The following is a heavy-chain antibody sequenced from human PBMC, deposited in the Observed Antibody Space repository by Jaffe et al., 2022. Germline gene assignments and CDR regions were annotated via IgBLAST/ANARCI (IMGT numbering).Heavy chain of an antibody. J-gene: IGHJ3*02. CDR2: IRSKAYGGTT. V-gene: IGHV3-49*04. Sequence: EVQLVESGGGLVQPGRSLRLSCTASGFTFGDYAMSWVRQAPGKGLEWVGFIRSKAYGGTTEYAASVKGRFTISRDDSKSIAYLQMNSLKTEDTAVYYCTRDLTGPRSLAFDIWGQGTMVTVSS. D-gene: IGHD3-10*01. CDR3: TRDLTGPRSLAFDI. CDR1: GFTFGDYA.